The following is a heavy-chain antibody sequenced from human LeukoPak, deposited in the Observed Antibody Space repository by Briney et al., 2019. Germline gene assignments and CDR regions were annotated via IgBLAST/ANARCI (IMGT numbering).Heavy chain of an antibody. V-gene: IGHV4-34*01. CDR2: INHSGST. J-gene: IGHJ4*02. Sequence: SETLSLTCAVYGGSFSGYYWSWIRQPPVKGLEWIGEINHSGSTNYNPSLKSRVTISVDTSKNQFSLKLSSVTAADTAVYYCARATRGPTSFDYWGQGTLVTVSS. D-gene: IGHD4-17*01. CDR1: GGSFSGYY. CDR3: ARATRGPTSFDY.